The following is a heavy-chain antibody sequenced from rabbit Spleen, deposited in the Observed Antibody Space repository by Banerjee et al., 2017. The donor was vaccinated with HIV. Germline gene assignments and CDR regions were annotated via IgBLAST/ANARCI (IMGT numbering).Heavy chain of an antibody. CDR2: IDLGDGNT. CDR1: GFDFSSNA. Sequence: QEQLMESGGGLVKPGTSLTLTCTAAGFDFSSNAMCWVRQAPGKGLEWIACIDLGDGNTYDASWVNGRFTISKTSNTVDLKMTSLTAADTATYFCVRDKASSSGDYGPYYFNLWGPGTLVTVS. V-gene: IGHV1S47*01. D-gene: IGHD1-1*01. J-gene: IGHJ4*01. CDR3: VRDKASSSGDYGPYYFNL.